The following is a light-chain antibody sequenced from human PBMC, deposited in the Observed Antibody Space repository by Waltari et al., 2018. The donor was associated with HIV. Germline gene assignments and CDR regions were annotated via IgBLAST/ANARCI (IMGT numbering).Light chain of an antibody. CDR1: SSNIGSNA. Sequence: QSVLTQPPSTSGTPGQRVTISCSGSSSNIGSNAVYWYQQLPGTAPKLLIYRNNQRPSGVPDRFSGSKSGTSASLVISGLRSEDEADYYCAAWDDSLSGWVFGGGTKLTVL. J-gene: IGLJ3*02. CDR3: AAWDDSLSGWV. V-gene: IGLV1-47*01. CDR2: RNN.